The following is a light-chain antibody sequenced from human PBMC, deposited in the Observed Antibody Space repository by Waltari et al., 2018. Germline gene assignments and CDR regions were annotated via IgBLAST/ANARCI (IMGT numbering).Light chain of an antibody. CDR2: LRS. J-gene: IGKJ2*01. CDR1: LSLLHTNGYNY. CDR3: MQALQTPYT. V-gene: IGKV2-28*01. Sequence: DIVMTQSPLSLPVTPGEPASISCRSSLSLLHTNGYNYLDWYLQKPGHSPQLLIHLRSNRASGVPDRFNGSGSGTDFALQISRVEAEDVGVYYCMQALQTPYTFGQGTRLEIK.